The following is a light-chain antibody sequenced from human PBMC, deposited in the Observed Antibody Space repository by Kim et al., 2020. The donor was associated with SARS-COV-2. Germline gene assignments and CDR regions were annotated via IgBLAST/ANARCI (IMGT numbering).Light chain of an antibody. CDR3: QQNYDGPT. Sequence: DIQMTQSPSSLSASVGDSVTITCRASQTISGYLSWYQQKPGKAPKLLIYGTSNLQSGVPSRFSGTGSGTDFTLTISSLQPEDFATYYCQQNYDGPTFGQRTKVDIK. CDR1: QTISGY. J-gene: IGKJ1*01. CDR2: GTS. V-gene: IGKV1-39*01.